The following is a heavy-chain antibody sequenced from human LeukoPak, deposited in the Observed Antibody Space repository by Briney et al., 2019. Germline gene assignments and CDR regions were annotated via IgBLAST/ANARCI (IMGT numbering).Heavy chain of an antibody. J-gene: IGHJ3*02. Sequence: GGSLRLSCAASGFPFSAYSMNWVRRAPGKGLEWVSSISGSSAYVYYADSVKGRFTISRDNAKNSLYLQMNSLRAEDMALYYCAKSESSGWPIDAFDIWGQGTMVTVSS. CDR1: GFPFSAYS. D-gene: IGHD6-19*01. CDR3: AKSESSGWPIDAFDI. V-gene: IGHV3-21*04. CDR2: ISGSSAYV.